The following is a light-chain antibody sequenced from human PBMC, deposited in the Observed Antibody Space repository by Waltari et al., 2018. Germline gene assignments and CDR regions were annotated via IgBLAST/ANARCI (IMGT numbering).Light chain of an antibody. J-gene: IGLJ2*01. CDR2: DGS. Sequence: QSALTQPAPVSGSPGQSITIFCTGTSTDVGPYNLVSWLQQDPGKAPKLMIYDGSKRPSGVSSRCSGSRSGNTASLTISGLQADDEADYYCSSYSGFTVIFGGGTKLTVL. V-gene: IGLV2-23*01. CDR1: STDVGPYNL. CDR3: SSYSGFTVI.